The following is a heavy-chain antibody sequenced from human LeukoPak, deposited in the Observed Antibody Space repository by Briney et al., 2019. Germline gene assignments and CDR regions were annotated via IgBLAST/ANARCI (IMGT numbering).Heavy chain of an antibody. Sequence: SETLSLTCTVSGGSISSHYWSWIRQPPGKGLEWIGDIYYSGSTNYNPSLKSRVTISVDTSKNQFSLKLSSVTAADTAVYYCASASIAARRFAFDIWGQGTMVTVSS. J-gene: IGHJ3*02. CDR3: ASASIAARRFAFDI. D-gene: IGHD6-6*01. CDR1: GGSISSHY. CDR2: IYYSGST. V-gene: IGHV4-59*11.